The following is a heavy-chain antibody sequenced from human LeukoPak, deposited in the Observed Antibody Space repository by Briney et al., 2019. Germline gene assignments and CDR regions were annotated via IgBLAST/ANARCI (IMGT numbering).Heavy chain of an antibody. J-gene: IGHJ4*02. CDR2: IIPIFGTA. CDR1: GGTFSSYA. CDR3: AADYDILTGYFPLDY. D-gene: IGHD3-9*01. Sequence: GASVKVSCKASGGTFSSYAISWVRQAPGQGLEWMGGIIPIFGTANYAQKFQGRVTITAGESTSTAYMELSSLRFEDTAVYYCAADYDILTGYFPLDYWGQGTLVTVSS. V-gene: IGHV1-69*13.